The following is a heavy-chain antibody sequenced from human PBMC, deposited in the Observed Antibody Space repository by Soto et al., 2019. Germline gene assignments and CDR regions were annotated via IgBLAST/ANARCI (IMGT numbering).Heavy chain of an antibody. J-gene: IGHJ6*02. V-gene: IGHV4-30-4*01. CDR3: ARASPVVTDV. CDR2: IYYSGST. CDR1: GGSISSGDYY. Sequence: QVQLQESGPGLVKPSQTLSLTCTVSGGSISSGDYYWGWIRQPPGKGLEWIGYIYYSGSTYYNPSLKSLVTISVDTSKKQFSLKLSSLTAADTAVYYCARASPVVTDVWGQGTTVTVSS. D-gene: IGHD5-18*01.